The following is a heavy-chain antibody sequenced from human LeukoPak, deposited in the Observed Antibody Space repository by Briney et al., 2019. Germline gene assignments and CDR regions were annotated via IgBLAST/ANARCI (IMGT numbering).Heavy chain of an antibody. CDR2: IYPGDSDT. CDR3: ARSPSGGYARDAFDI. D-gene: IGHD5-12*01. CDR1: GYSFTSYW. Sequence: RGESLKISCKGSGYSFTSYWIGWVRQMPGKGLEWMGMIYPGDSDTRYSPSFQGQGTISADKSISTAYLQWSSLKASDTAMYYCARSPSGGYARDAFDIWGQGTMVTVSS. J-gene: IGHJ3*02. V-gene: IGHV5-51*01.